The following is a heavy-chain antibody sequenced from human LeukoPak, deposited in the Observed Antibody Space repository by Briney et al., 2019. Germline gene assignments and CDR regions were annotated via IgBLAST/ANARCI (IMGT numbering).Heavy chain of an antibody. V-gene: IGHV4-59*08. CDR3: ARQAAMGDLDY. D-gene: IGHD5-18*01. J-gene: IGHJ4*02. CDR1: GGSISSYY. Sequence: SETLSLTCTVSGGSISSYYWSWIRQPPGKGLEWIGYIYYSGSTNYNPSLKSRVTISVDTPKNQFSLKLSSVTAADTAVYYCARQAAMGDLDYWGQGTLVTVSS. CDR2: IYYSGST.